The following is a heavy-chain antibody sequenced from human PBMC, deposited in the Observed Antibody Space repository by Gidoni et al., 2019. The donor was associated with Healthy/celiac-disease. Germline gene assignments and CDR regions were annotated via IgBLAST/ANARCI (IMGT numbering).Heavy chain of an antibody. CDR3: AKFGRAAGSPFDY. J-gene: IGHJ4*02. CDR2: ISGSGGST. V-gene: IGHV3-23*01. CDR1: GSTFSSYA. Sequence: EVQRLESGGGLVQPGGSLRLSCAPSGSTFSSYAMSWVRQAPGKGLEWVSAISGSGGSTYYADSVKGRFTISRDNSKNTLYLQMNSLRAEDTAVYYCAKFGRAAGSPFDYWGQGTLVTVSS. D-gene: IGHD6-13*01.